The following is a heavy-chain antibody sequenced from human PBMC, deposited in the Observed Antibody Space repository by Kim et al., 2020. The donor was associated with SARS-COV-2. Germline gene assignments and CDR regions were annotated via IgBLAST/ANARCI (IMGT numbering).Heavy chain of an antibody. V-gene: IGHV4-34*01. CDR3: ARGFPSHGAQNRGPSSGWYGGWFDP. Sequence: SETLSLTCAVYGGSFSGYYWSWIRQPPGKGLEWIGEINHSGSTNYNPSLKSRVTISVDTSKNQFSLKLSSVTAADTAVYYCARGFPSHGAQNRGPSSGWYGGWFDPWGQGTLVTVSS. D-gene: IGHD6-19*01. CDR2: INHSGST. CDR1: GGSFSGYY. J-gene: IGHJ5*02.